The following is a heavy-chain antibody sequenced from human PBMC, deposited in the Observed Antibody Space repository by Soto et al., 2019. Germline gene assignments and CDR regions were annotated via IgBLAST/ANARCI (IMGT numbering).Heavy chain of an antibody. CDR3: ARDNGYTYGSTLDH. J-gene: IGHJ4*02. Sequence: QVQLQESGPGLVKPSETLSLTCTVSGGSISSYYWSWIRQPPGKGLEWIGYIYYSGSTNYNPSLKWRGTISVDTSKNQLSLKMSSVTAADTAVYYCARDNGYTYGSTLDHWGQGTPVTVSS. CDR1: GGSISSYY. V-gene: IGHV4-59*01. D-gene: IGHD5-18*01. CDR2: IYYSGST.